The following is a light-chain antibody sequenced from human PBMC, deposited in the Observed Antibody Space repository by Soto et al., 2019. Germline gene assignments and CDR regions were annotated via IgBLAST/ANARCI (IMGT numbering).Light chain of an antibody. Sequence: QSALTQPPSASGSPGQSVTISCAGTSSDVGRYNYVSWYQQYPGEAPKLIIYEVSKRPSGVPDRFSGSKSGTMASLAVSGLRAEDEADYYCSSYAGSNTFVFGTGTKLTVL. V-gene: IGLV2-8*01. CDR3: SSYAGSNTFV. CDR2: EVS. CDR1: SSDVGRYNY. J-gene: IGLJ1*01.